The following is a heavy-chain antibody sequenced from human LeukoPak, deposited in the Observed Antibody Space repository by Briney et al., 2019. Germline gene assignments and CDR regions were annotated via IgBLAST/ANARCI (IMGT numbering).Heavy chain of an antibody. V-gene: IGHV3-48*01. J-gene: IGHJ5*02. D-gene: IGHD1-1*01. Sequence: GVSLRLSCAASGFTVSAYAMNWVRQAPGKGLEWVSYISSSSSTIYYADSVKGRFTISRDNAKNSLYLQMNSLRAEDTAVYYCARGGTTGLFNNWFDPWGQGTLVTVSS. CDR2: ISSSSSTI. CDR3: ARGGTTGLFNNWFDP. CDR1: GFTVSAYA.